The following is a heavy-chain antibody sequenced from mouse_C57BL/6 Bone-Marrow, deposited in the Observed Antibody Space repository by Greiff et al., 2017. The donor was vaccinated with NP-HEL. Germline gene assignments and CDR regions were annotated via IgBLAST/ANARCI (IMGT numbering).Heavy chain of an antibody. V-gene: IGHV1-54*01. J-gene: IGHJ3*01. CDR2: INPGSGGT. Sequence: QVQLQQQSGAELVRPGTSVKVSCKASGYAFTNYLIEWVKQRPGQGLEWIGVINPGSGGTNYNEKFKGKATLTADKSSSTAYMQLSSLTSEDSAVYFCARDGYRGLRRFAYWGQGTLVTVSA. D-gene: IGHD2-4*01. CDR3: ARDGYRGLRRFAY. CDR1: GYAFTNYL.